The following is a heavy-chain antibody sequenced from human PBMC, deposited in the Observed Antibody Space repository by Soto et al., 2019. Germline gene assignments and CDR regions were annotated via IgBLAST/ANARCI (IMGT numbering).Heavy chain of an antibody. CDR1: GGSISSGGYY. Sequence: QVQLQESGPGLVKPSQTLSLTCTVSGGSISSGGYYWSWIRQHPGKGLEWIGYIYYSGSTYYNPSPKWRVTISVDTSKNQFSLKLSSVTAADTAVYYCAREGGIVGATAADYWGQGTLVTVSS. CDR2: IYYSGST. CDR3: AREGGIVGATAADY. D-gene: IGHD1-26*01. J-gene: IGHJ4*02. V-gene: IGHV4-31*03.